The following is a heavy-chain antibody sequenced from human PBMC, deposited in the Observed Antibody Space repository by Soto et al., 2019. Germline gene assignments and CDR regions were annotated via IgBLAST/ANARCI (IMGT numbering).Heavy chain of an antibody. V-gene: IGHV1-18*01. J-gene: IGHJ6*03. CDR3: ARDAHLYCTNGVCYGHYMDV. CDR1: GYTFTSYG. CDR2: ISAYNGNT. D-gene: IGHD2-8*01. Sequence: GASVKVSCKASGYTFTSYGLSWVRQAPGQGLEWMGWISAYNGNTNYAQKLQGRVTMTTDTSTSTAYMELRSLRSDDTAVYYCARDAHLYCTNGVCYGHYMDVWGKGTTVTVSS.